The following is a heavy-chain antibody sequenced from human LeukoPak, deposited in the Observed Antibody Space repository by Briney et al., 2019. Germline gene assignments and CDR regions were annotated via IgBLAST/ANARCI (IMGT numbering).Heavy chain of an antibody. J-gene: IGHJ4*02. D-gene: IGHD3-10*01. CDR2: IWYDGNRK. CDR1: GFTLSNFG. V-gene: IGHV3-33*06. Sequence: GGSLRLSCAASGFTLSNFGMHWVRQAPGKGLEWVAVIWYDGNRKDYVDSVKGRFTISRDNSKNTVYLQMNSLRAEDTAIYYCAKDVGSSAPLSVFHYWGQGALVTVSS. CDR3: AKDVGSSAPLSVFHY.